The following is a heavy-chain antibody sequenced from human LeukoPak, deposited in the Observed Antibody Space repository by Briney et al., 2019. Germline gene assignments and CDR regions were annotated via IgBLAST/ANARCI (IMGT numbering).Heavy chain of an antibody. D-gene: IGHD4/OR15-4a*01. CDR2: SSSSGSTI. CDR1: VFTSRDYY. Sequence: TWGSLRLPCAASVFTSRDYYMSWIRQAPGKGLEWVSYSSSSGSTIYYADSVKGRFAISRDNAKNSLYLQMNSLRAENTAVYYCARRRCFIDYWGQGTLVTVPS. V-gene: IGHV3-11*01. J-gene: IGHJ4*02. CDR3: ARRRCFIDY.